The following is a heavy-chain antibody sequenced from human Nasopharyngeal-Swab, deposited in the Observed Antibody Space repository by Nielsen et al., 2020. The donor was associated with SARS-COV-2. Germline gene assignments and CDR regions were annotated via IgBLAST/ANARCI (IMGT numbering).Heavy chain of an antibody. D-gene: IGHD2-21*01. V-gene: IGHV4-34*01. J-gene: IGHJ6*02. CDR3: ARAGDIRYYYYGMDV. CDR2: INHSGST. Sequence: WIRQPPGKGLEWIGEINHSGSTNYNPSLKSRVTISVDTSKSQFPLKLSSVTAADTAVYYCARAGDIRYYYYGMDVWGQGTTVTVSS.